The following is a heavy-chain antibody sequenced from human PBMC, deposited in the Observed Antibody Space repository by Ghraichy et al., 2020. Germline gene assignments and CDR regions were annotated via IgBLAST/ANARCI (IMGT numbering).Heavy chain of an antibody. V-gene: IGHV3-23*01. CDR3: AKAATSYYYGVDA. J-gene: IGHJ6*02. CDR2: ISGSGDTT. Sequence: ETLSLTCTASGFTFNSRAMSWVRQAPGKGLEWVSGISGSGDTTYYADSVKGRFTISRDNSKNRLYLQMNSLRAEDTAVYYCAKAATSYYYGVDAWGQGTTVTVSS. CDR1: GFTFNSRA.